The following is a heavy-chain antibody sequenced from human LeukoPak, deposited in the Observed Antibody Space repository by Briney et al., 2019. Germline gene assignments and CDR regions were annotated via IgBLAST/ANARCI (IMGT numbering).Heavy chain of an antibody. J-gene: IGHJ4*02. CDR1: GFTFSNHW. Sequence: PGGSLRLSCAASGFTFSNHWMHWVRQAPGKGLMWVSRINRGGSRTDYADSVKGRFTISRDDAKNTLYLQLNSLRAEDTAVYFCARGGSDTAMARDYWGQGTLVTVSS. D-gene: IGHD5-18*01. CDR3: ARGGSDTAMARDY. V-gene: IGHV3-74*01. CDR2: INRGGSRT.